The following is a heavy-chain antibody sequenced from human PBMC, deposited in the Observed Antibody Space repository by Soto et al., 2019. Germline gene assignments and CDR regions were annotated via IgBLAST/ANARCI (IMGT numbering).Heavy chain of an antibody. CDR3: ARSWGIAQGLPNWFDT. CDR2: LFNSGST. D-gene: IGHD6-13*01. V-gene: IGHV4-61*08. Sequence: PSETLSLTCAVSGGSISSGGYSWSWIRQPPGKGLEWIGYLFNSGSTDYNPSLKSRVTISLDTSKNQFSLRMSSVSAADTAVYYCARSWGIAQGLPNWFDTWGQGTLVTVSS. CDR1: GGSISSGGYS. J-gene: IGHJ5*02.